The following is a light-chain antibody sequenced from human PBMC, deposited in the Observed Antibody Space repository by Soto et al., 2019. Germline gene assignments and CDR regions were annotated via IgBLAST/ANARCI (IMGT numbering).Light chain of an antibody. CDR1: QSVGTS. CDR2: GAS. J-gene: IGKJ4*01. V-gene: IGKV3-15*01. CDR3: QQYYSWPLT. Sequence: ETVMTQSPATLSVSPGERATLSCRASQSVGTSLAWYQQKPGQAPRVLMYGASSRATGVPGRFSGSGSATGFTLTISSLQSEDFAVYYCQQYYSWPLTFGGGTKVDIK.